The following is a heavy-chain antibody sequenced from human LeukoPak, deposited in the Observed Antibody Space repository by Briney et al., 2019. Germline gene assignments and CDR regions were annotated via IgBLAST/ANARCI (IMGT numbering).Heavy chain of an antibody. CDR3: ARLPSRKQLWLLAFDI. Sequence: GESLKISCKGSGYSFTSYWIGWVRQMPGKGLEWMGIIYPGDSDTRYSPSFQGQVTISADKSISTAYLQWSSLKASDTAMYYCARLPSRKQLWLLAFDIWGQGTMVTVSS. V-gene: IGHV5-51*01. J-gene: IGHJ3*02. D-gene: IGHD5-18*01. CDR2: IYPGDSDT. CDR1: GYSFTSYW.